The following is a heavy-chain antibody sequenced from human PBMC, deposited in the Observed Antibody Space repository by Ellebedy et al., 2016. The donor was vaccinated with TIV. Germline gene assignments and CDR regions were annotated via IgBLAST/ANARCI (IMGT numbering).Heavy chain of an antibody. CDR3: ARHLELRGAEGALDY. J-gene: IGHJ4*02. Sequence: MPSETLSLTCTVSGGSISSYYWSWIRQPPGKGLEWIGYFYNSVNTIYNPSLKSRVSMLVEPTKNQVSLKLRSVTAADTTVYYCARHLELRGAEGALDYWGQGTLVTVSS. CDR2: FYNSVNT. D-gene: IGHD3-10*01. V-gene: IGHV4-59*08. CDR1: GGSISSYY.